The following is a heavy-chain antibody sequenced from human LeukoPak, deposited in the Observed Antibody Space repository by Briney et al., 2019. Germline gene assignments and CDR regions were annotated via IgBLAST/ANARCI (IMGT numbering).Heavy chain of an antibody. CDR1: GYTFTGYY. J-gene: IGHJ4*02. Sequence: ASVKVSCKASGYTFTGYYLHWVRQAPGQGLEWMGWINPNSGNTGYAQKFQGRVTITRNTSISTAYMELSSLRSEDTAVYYCARPYDGSGYQFDYWGQGTLVTVSS. D-gene: IGHD3-22*01. V-gene: IGHV1-8*03. CDR3: ARPYDGSGYQFDY. CDR2: INPNSGNT.